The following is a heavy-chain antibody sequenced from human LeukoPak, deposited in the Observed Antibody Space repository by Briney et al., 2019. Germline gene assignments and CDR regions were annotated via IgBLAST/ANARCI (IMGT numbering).Heavy chain of an antibody. V-gene: IGHV4-61*01. J-gene: IGHJ4*02. CDR2: MYYSGST. CDR1: GGSVSSGSYY. D-gene: IGHD1-26*01. CDR3: ARGRSRGSYFDY. Sequence: SETLSLTCTVSGGSVSSGSYYWSWIRQPPGKGLDWIGYMYYSGSTYYNPSLKSRVTISVDTSKNQFSLKLSSVTAADTAVYYCARGRSRGSYFDYWGQGTLVTVSS.